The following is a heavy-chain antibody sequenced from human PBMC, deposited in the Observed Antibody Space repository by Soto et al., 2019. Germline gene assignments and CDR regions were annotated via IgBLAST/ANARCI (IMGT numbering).Heavy chain of an antibody. J-gene: IGHJ6*02. CDR1: GFTFSSYA. CDR2: ISGSGGST. Sequence: EVQLLESGGGLVQPGGSLRLSCAASGFTFSSYAMSWVRQAPGQGLEWVSAISGSGGSTYYADSVKGRFTISRDNSKNTLYLQMNSMRAEDTAVYYCAKETLPVWCRYYYYYYGMDVLGQGTTVTVSS. CDR3: AKETLPVWCRYYYYYYGMDV. V-gene: IGHV3-23*01. D-gene: IGHD2-8*01.